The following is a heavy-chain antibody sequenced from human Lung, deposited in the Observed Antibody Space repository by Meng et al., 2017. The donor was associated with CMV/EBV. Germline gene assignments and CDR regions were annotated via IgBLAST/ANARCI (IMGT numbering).Heavy chain of an antibody. CDR2: IYPGDSDT. V-gene: IGHV5-51*01. J-gene: IGHJ4*02. Sequence: KVSCKGSGYSFTSYWIGWVRQMPGKGLEWMGVIYPGDSDTRYSPSFQGQVTISADKSISTAYLQWSSLKASDTAMYYCARHDSSWSHTAPSYYWGQGTLVTFSS. CDR1: GYSFTSYW. D-gene: IGHD6-13*01. CDR3: ARHDSSWSHTAPSYY.